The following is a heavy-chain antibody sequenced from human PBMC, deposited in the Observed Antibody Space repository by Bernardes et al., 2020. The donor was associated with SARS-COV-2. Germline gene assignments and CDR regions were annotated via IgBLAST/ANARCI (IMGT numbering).Heavy chain of an antibody. CDR2: INHSGST. D-gene: IGHD2-15*01. V-gene: IGHV4-34*01. Sequence: SETLSLTCAVYGGSFSGYYWSWIRQPPGKGLEWIGEINHSGSTNYNPSLKSRVTISVDTSKNQFSLKLSSVTAADTAVYYCARVLRGYPITYYYYYMDVWGKGTTVTVSS. J-gene: IGHJ6*03. CDR3: ARVLRGYPITYYYYYMDV. CDR1: GGSFSGYY.